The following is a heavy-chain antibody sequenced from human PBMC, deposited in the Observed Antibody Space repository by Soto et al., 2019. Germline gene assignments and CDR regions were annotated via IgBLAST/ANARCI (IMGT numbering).Heavy chain of an antibody. D-gene: IGHD3-9*01. Sequence: PGGSLRLSCAASGFTFSSYGMHWVRQAPGKGLEWVSAISGSGGSTYYADSVKGRFTISRDNSKNTLYLQMNSLRAEDTAVYYCAKEGILTGYYHYYYYYYMDVWGKGTTVTVSS. CDR2: ISGSGGST. V-gene: IGHV3-23*01. CDR1: GFTFSSYG. J-gene: IGHJ6*03. CDR3: AKEGILTGYYHYYYYYYMDV.